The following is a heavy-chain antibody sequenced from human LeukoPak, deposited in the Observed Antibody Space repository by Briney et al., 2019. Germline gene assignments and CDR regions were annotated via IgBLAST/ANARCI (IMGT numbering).Heavy chain of an antibody. Sequence: PGGSLRLSCAASGFTFRFYGMSWVRQAPGMGLKWVSSINDGGSTYYSDSVKGRFTISRDNSKNTLYLQMNSLRVEGTAVYYCAKSGQAYHLNQPDYWGQGTLVTVSS. CDR3: AKSGQAYHLNQPDY. D-gene: IGHD3-16*01. CDR2: INDGGST. J-gene: IGHJ4*02. V-gene: IGHV3-23*01. CDR1: GFTFRFYG.